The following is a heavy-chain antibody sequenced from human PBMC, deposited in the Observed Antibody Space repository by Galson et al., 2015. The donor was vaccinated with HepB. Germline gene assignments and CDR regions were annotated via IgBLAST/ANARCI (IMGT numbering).Heavy chain of an antibody. V-gene: IGHV3-33*01. CDR3: ARDRIAARPGFVWFDP. CDR2: IYYDGSDK. D-gene: IGHD6-6*01. Sequence: SLRLSCAASRFTFSSYGMHWVRRAPGKGLEWVAIIYYDGSDKYYADSVKGRFTISRDDSKNTLYLQMNSPRAEDTAVYYCARDRIAARPGFVWFDPWGQGTLVTVSS. CDR1: RFTFSSYG. J-gene: IGHJ5*02.